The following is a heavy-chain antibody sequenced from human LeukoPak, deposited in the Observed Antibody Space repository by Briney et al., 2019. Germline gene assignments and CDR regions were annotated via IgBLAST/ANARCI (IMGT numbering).Heavy chain of an antibody. CDR1: GYTFTGYY. CDR3: ARELAYCWNHRGFDY. D-gene: IGHD2-8*02. J-gene: IGHJ4*02. CDR2: INPNSGGT. Sequence: ASVKVACKASGYTFTGYYMHWVRQAPGQGLEWMGWINPNSGGTNYAQKFQGRVTMTRDTSISTAYMELSRLRSDDTAVYYCARELAYCWNHRGFDYWGQGTLVTVSS. V-gene: IGHV1-2*02.